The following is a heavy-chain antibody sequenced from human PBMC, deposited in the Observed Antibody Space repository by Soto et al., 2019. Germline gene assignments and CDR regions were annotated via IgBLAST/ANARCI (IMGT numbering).Heavy chain of an antibody. CDR1: GFTFSAYA. J-gene: IGHJ2*01. CDR3: AKFEGHPLEYWYLGF. V-gene: IGHV3-23*01. CDR2: IHGGGGAT. Sequence: EVQLLESGGGLVQPGGSLRLSCAASGFTFSAYAMGWVRQAPGKGLEWVSTIHGGGGATHYADSVKGRFTISRDDSKNPLYAQMNSLRAEDTAVYCCAKFEGHPLEYWYLGFWGRGTLVTVSS. D-gene: IGHD1-1*01.